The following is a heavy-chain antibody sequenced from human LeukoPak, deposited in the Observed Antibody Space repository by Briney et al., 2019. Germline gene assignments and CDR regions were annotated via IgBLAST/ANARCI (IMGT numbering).Heavy chain of an antibody. CDR3: AKGLSLVAVAGRSGDY. CDR2: ISGSGGST. D-gene: IGHD6-19*01. V-gene: IGHV3-23*01. J-gene: IGHJ4*02. CDR1: GFTFSSYA. Sequence: PGGSLRLSCAASGFTFSSYAMSWVRQVPGKGLEWVSAISGSGGSTYYADSVKGRFTISRDNSKNTLYLQMNSLRAEDTAVYYCAKGLSLVAVAGRSGDYWGQGTLVTVSS.